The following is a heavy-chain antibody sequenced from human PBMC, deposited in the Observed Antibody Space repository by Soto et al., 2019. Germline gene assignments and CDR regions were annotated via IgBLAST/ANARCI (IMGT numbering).Heavy chain of an antibody. D-gene: IGHD6-19*01. CDR1: GGSFSGYH. CDR2: INRGGNT. Sequence: PSETLSLTCALYGGSFSGYHWSWIRQSPGKGLEWIGEINRGGNTYYSSSLERRVTISIDTSKNQFSLKLTSVTAADTAVYYCARRFLYSSGRLGFDPWGQGTLVTVSS. V-gene: IGHV4-34*01. CDR3: ARRFLYSSGRLGFDP. J-gene: IGHJ5*02.